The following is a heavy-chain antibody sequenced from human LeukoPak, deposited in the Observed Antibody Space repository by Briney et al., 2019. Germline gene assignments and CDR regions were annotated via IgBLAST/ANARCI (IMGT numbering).Heavy chain of an antibody. CDR3: AKETGYSDYDYGDY. V-gene: IGHV3-23*01. J-gene: IGHJ4*02. D-gene: IGHD5-12*01. CDR2: IRGSGGST. Sequence: GGSLRLSCAASGFTFSSYAKSWVRQGPGKGLGWVSGIRGSGGSTYYADSVKGRFTISRDNSKNTLYLQMNSLRVEDTARIHCAKETGYSDYDYGDYWGKGTLVTVSS. CDR1: GFTFSSYA.